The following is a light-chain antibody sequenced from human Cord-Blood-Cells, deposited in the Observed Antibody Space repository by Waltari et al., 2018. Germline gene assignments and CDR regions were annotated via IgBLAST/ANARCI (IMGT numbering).Light chain of an antibody. CDR1: SSNSGAGYD. J-gene: IGLJ3*02. CDR2: GDR. V-gene: IGLV1-40*01. Sequence: QSVLTQPPSVSGAPGQRGTISCTGSSSNSGAGYDVHWYQQLPGTAPKLPIYGDRERPAAGPDRFSGSKSGTAGALAISGPQAEDEADYYGASYDSSLSGSKVFGGGTKLTVL. CDR3: ASYDSSLSGSKV.